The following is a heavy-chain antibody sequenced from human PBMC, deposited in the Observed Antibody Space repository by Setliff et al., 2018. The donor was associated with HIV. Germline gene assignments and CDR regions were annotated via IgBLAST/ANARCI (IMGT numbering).Heavy chain of an antibody. CDR1: GGSFSGYY. Sequence: SETLSLTCAVYGGSFSGYYWSWIRQPPGKGLEWIGEINHSGSTNYNPSLKSRVTISVDTSKNQFSLRLSSVTAADTAVYYCARGQGLLLWFGELPRDNWFDPWGQGTLVTVSS. CDR2: INHSGST. V-gene: IGHV4-34*01. CDR3: ARGQGLLLWFGELPRDNWFDP. J-gene: IGHJ5*02. D-gene: IGHD3-10*01.